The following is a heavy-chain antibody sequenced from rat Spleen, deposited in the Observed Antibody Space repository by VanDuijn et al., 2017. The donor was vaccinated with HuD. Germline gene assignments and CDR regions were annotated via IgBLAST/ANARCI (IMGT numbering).Heavy chain of an antibody. Sequence: EVQLVESGGGLVQPGRSMKLSCAVSGFTFSNYDMAWVLQAPTEGLEWVASISAGGGTTYYRDSVKGRFTISRDHAKSTLYLQMDSLRSEDTATYDGERHYGEYSEDVMDAWGQGASVTVSS. CDR2: ISAGGGTT. V-gene: IGHV5-25*01. D-gene: IGHD1-11*01. J-gene: IGHJ4*01. CDR1: GFTFSNYD. CDR3: ERHYGEYSEDVMDA.